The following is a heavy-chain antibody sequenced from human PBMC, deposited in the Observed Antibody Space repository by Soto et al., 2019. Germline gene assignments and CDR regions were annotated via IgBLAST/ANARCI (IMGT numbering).Heavy chain of an antibody. V-gene: IGHV3-30*04. J-gene: IGHJ4*02. CDR1: GFTFSTYA. Sequence: QVQLVESGGGVVQPGRSLRLSCAASGFTFSTYAMHWVRQAPGKGLEWVALISHDGSNKYYADSVKGRFTISRDNSKNTLYLQMNSLRVEDRAVYYCARDGRERQWLDYFDYLGQGTLVTGSS. D-gene: IGHD6-19*01. CDR2: ISHDGSNK. CDR3: ARDGRERQWLDYFDY.